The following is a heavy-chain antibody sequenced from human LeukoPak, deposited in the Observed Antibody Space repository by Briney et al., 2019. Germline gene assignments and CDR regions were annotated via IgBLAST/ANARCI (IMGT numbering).Heavy chain of an antibody. CDR1: GYTFTSYV. D-gene: IGHD2-2*01. V-gene: IGHV1-8*01. J-gene: IGHJ6*03. CDR2: MNPNSGNT. CDR3: ARGVRRPWGSAAANYYYYYIDV. Sequence: PVRVSCRASGYTFTSYVINWVRKATGQGLEWMGWMNPNSGNTGYEQKFQGRVTMTRNTSISTAYMKLNSLRSEDTAVYSCARGVRRPWGSAAANYYYYYIDVWGKGTTVTASS.